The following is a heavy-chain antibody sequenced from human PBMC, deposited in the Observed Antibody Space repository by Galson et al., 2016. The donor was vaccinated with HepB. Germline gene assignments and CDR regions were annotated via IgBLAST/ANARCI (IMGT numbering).Heavy chain of an antibody. J-gene: IGHJ4*02. D-gene: IGHD4-23*01. CDR2: ISYDGSNK. CDR1: EFTFRSYA. Sequence: SLRLSCAASEFTFRSYAMHWVRQAPGKGLEWVAVISYDGSNKYYADSVKGRFTVSRDNSKNTLYLQMNSLRAEDTAVYYCARGYGDNFLDYFDYWGQGTLVTVSS. V-gene: IGHV3-30-3*01. CDR3: ARGYGDNFLDYFDY.